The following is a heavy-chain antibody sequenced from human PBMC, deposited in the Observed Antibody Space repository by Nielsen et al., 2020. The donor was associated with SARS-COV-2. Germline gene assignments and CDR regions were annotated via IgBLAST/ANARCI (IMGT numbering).Heavy chain of an antibody. CDR2: IYHSGST. CDR3: ARVTYYYDSSGYWEEAVFDY. CDR1: GGSISSGGYS. Sequence: SETLSLTCAVSGGSISSGGYSWSWIRQPPGKGLEWIGYIYHSGSTYYNPSLKSRVTISVDRSKNQFSLKLSSVTAADTAVYYCARVTYYYDSSGYWEEAVFDYWGQGTLVTVSS. V-gene: IGHV4-30-2*01. J-gene: IGHJ4*02. D-gene: IGHD3-22*01.